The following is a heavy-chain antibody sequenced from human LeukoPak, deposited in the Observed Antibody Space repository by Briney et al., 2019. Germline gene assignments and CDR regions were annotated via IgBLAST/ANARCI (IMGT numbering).Heavy chain of an antibody. CDR1: GFTFSGYA. Sequence: GGSLRLSCAASGFTFSGYAMSWVRQAPGKGLGWVSTISDNGGRTYYADSVKGRFTISRDNSKNTLFLQMNSLRAEDSAVYYCATDREGDPSAYYLVGDQRTLITVSS. CDR2: ISDNGGRT. CDR3: ATDREGDPSAYYLV. V-gene: IGHV3-23*01. D-gene: IGHD3-22*01. J-gene: IGHJ4*02.